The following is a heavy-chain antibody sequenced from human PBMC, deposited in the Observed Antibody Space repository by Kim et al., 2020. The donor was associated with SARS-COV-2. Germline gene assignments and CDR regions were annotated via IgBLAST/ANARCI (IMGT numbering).Heavy chain of an antibody. J-gene: IGHJ5*02. Sequence: SPSFQGQVTISADKSISTAYLQWSSLKASDTAMYYCARQWMWGEANWFDPWGQGTLVTVSS. CDR3: ARQWMWGEANWFDP. D-gene: IGHD3-16*01. V-gene: IGHV5-51*01.